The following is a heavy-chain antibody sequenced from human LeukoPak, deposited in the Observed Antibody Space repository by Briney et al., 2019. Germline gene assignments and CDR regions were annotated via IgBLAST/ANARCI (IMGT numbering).Heavy chain of an antibody. V-gene: IGHV3-74*01. CDR3: ARDLEDYNNYGEMAI. CDR1: GFTFSSYW. CDR2: INSDGSST. J-gene: IGHJ4*02. Sequence: PGGSLRLSCAASGFTFSSYWMHWVRQAPGKGLVWVSRINSDGSSTSYADSVKGRFSVSRDNAKNSLYLQMNSLRAEDTAVCFCARDLEDYNNYGEMAIWGQGTLVTVSS. D-gene: IGHD4-11*01.